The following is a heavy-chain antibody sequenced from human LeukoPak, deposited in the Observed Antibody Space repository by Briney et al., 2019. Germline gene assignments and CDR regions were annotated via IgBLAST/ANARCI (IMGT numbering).Heavy chain of an antibody. CDR2: IKEDESDE. D-gene: IGHD1-1*01. CDR3: ARWRGRQSEFDY. V-gene: IGHV3-7*01. Sequence: WIRQPPGKGLEWVAHIKEDESDEYYVDSVRGRFTASRDNAKNSVNLQMNSLRVEDTAVYYCARWRGRQSEFDYWGQGTLVTVSS. J-gene: IGHJ4*02.